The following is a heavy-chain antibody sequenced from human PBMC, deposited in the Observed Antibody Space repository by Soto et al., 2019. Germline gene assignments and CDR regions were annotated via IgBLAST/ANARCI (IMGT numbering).Heavy chain of an antibody. D-gene: IGHD2-2*01. CDR1: GFTFSSYA. CDR3: ARDSSPRLGYCSSTSCYRLNWFDP. J-gene: IGHJ5*02. Sequence: GGSLRLSCAASGFTFSSYAMHWVRQAPGKGLEWVAVISYDGSNKYYADSVKGRFTIPRDNSKNTLYLQMNSLRAEDAAVYYCARDSSPRLGYCSSTSCYRLNWFDPWGQGTLVTVSS. CDR2: ISYDGSNK. V-gene: IGHV3-30-3*01.